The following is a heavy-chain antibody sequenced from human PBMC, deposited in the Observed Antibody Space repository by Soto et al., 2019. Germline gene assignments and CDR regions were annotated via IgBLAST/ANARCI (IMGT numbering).Heavy chain of an antibody. CDR2: IAYSGNT. J-gene: IGHJ6*02. CDR3: AREIMSGRNALDV. D-gene: IGHD3-16*01. Sequence: PPETLSLTCTVYGGPVSSGSHYWGWIRQPPGKGREWIGYIAYSGNTNYNPSLKRRVTRSRDTSKNQFSRKHSSVTVAATGVYYCAREIMSGRNALDVWGQGTTVTVSS. CDR1: GGPVSSGSHY. V-gene: IGHV4-61*01.